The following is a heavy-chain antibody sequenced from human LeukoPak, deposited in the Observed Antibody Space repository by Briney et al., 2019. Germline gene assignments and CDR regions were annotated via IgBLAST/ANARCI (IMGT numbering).Heavy chain of an antibody. CDR1: GGSISSYY. Sequence: SETLSLTCTVSGGSISSYYWSWIRQPPGKGLEWIGYIYYSGSTKYNPSLKSRVTISVDTSKNQFSLKLSSVTAADTAVYYCARYRGKTTVSSLDWFDPSGQGTLVTVSS. V-gene: IGHV4-59*01. D-gene: IGHD4-11*01. CDR2: IYYSGST. J-gene: IGHJ5*02. CDR3: ARYRGKTTVSSLDWFDP.